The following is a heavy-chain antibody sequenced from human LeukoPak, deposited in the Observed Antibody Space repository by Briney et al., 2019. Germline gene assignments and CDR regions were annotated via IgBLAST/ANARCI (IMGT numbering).Heavy chain of an antibody. J-gene: IGHJ4*02. Sequence: SETLSLTCTVSGYSISSGYYWSWIRQPPGKGLEWIAYIYYSGNTKYNPSLKSRVTISVDTSKNHFSLKVTSVTAADTAVYYCARAKGDYWGQGTLVTVSS. V-gene: IGHV4-61*03. CDR2: IYYSGNT. CDR1: GYSISSGYY. CDR3: ARAKGDY.